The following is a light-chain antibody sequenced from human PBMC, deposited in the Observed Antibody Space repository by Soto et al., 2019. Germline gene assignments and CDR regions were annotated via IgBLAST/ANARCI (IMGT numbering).Light chain of an antibody. CDR3: AAWDNSLNAYV. Sequence: QSVLTQPPSASGTPGQRVTISWSGSSSNIGSNTVNWYQQVPGTAPRFLIYSDNQRPSGVPDRVSGSKSGTSASLAISGLQSEDEADYYCAAWDNSLNAYVFGTGTKVTVL. J-gene: IGLJ1*01. V-gene: IGLV1-44*01. CDR2: SDN. CDR1: SSNIGSNT.